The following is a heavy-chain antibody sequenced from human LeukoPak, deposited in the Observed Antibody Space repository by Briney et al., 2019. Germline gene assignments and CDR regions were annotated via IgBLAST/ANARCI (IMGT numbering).Heavy chain of an antibody. CDR3: ARDGYSGSYLYSFDP. CDR2: INPNSGGT. Sequence: ASVKVSCKASGYTFTGYYMHWVRQAPGQGLEWMGWINPNSGGTNYAQKFQGRVTMTRDTSISTAYMELSRLRSDDTAVYYCARDGYSGSYLYSFDPWGQGTLVTVSS. V-gene: IGHV1-2*02. CDR1: GYTFTGYY. J-gene: IGHJ5*02. D-gene: IGHD1-26*01.